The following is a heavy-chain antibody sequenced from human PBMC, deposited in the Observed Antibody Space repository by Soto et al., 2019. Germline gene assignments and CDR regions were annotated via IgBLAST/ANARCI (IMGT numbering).Heavy chain of an antibody. V-gene: IGHV1-69*01. Sequence: QVQLVQSGAEVRKPGSSVRVSCKASGGSFNRHTISWVRQAPGQGLEWMGGIIPIFGTANHAQKFQGRVTIIADESTSTVYMELSSLRSDDTAIYYCARDHTAMVYYYGMDVWGQGTTVTVSS. CDR2: IIPIFGTA. J-gene: IGHJ6*02. CDR1: GGSFNRHT. CDR3: ARDHTAMVYYYGMDV. D-gene: IGHD5-18*01.